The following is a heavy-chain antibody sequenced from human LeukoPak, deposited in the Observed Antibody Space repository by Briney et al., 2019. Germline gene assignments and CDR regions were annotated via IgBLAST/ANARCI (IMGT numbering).Heavy chain of an antibody. J-gene: IGHJ6*02. D-gene: IGHD4-17*01. V-gene: IGHV3-7*01. Sequence: GGSLRLSCAASGFTFSSYWMSWVRQAPGKGLEWVANIKQDGSEKYYVDSVKGRFTISRDNAKNSLYLQMNSLRAEDTAVYYCARFPTVTTTMQIYYYYGMDVWGQGTTVTVSS. CDR3: ARFPTVTTTMQIYYYYGMDV. CDR1: GFTFSSYW. CDR2: IKQDGSEK.